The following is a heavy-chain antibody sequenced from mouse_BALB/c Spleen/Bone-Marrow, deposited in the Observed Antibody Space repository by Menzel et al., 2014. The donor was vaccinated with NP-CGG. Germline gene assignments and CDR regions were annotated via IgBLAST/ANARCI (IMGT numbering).Heavy chain of an antibody. J-gene: IGHJ4*01. CDR3: ARGHYRYDAYAMDY. Sequence: EVHLVESGGGLVKPGGSLKLSCAASGFTFSSYGMSWVRQTPEKRLEWVATISGGGSYTYYPDSVKGRFTISRDNAKNNLCLQMSSLRSEDTALYYCARGHYRYDAYAMDYWGQGTSVTVSS. V-gene: IGHV5-9-2*01. CDR1: GFTFSSYG. D-gene: IGHD2-14*01. CDR2: ISGGGSYT.